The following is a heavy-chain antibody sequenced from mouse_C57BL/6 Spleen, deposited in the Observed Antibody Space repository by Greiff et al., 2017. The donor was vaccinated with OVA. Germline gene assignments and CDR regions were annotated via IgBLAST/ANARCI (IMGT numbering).Heavy chain of an antibody. CDR3: ASLSDY. CDR1: GFTFSSYG. Sequence: DVKLVESGGDLVKPGGSLKLSCAASGFTFSSYGMSWVRQTPDKRLEWVATISSGGSYTYYPDSVKVRFTISRDNAKNTLYLQMSSLKSEDTAMYYCASLSDYWGQGTTLTVSS. CDR2: ISSGGSYT. V-gene: IGHV5-6*02. J-gene: IGHJ2*01.